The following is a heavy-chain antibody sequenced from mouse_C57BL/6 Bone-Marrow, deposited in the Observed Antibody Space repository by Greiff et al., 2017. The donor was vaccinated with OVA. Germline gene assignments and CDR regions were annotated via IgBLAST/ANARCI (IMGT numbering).Heavy chain of an antibody. D-gene: IGHD1-1*01. Sequence: VQLKESGPGLVKPSQSLSLTCSVTGYSITSGYYWNWIRQFPGNKLEWMGCISYDGSNNYNPTLKNRISITRDTSKNQFFLKLNSVTTEDTATYYCARGNYYGSSYDYYAMDYWGQGTSVTVSS. CDR1: GYSITSGYY. CDR2: ISYDGSN. CDR3: ARGNYYGSSYDYYAMDY. J-gene: IGHJ4*01. V-gene: IGHV3-6*01.